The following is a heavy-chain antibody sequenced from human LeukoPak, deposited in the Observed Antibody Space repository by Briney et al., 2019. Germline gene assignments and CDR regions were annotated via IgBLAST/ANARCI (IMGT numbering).Heavy chain of an antibody. CDR2: ISSSSSYI. CDR1: GFTFSSYS. J-gene: IGHJ4*02. Sequence: GGSLILSCAASGFTFSSYSMNWVRQAPGKGLEWVSSISSSSSYIYYADSVKGRFTISRDNAKNSLYLQMNSLRAEDTAVYYCARGIVVVNPFDYWGQGTLVTVSS. CDR3: ARGIVVVNPFDY. V-gene: IGHV3-21*01. D-gene: IGHD3-22*01.